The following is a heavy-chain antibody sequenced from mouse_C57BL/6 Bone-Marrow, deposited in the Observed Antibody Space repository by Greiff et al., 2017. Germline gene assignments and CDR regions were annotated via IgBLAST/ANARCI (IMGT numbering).Heavy chain of an antibody. CDR2: IDPSDSYT. V-gene: IGHV1-50*01. CDR1: GYTFTSYW. D-gene: IGHD1-1*01. Sequence: QVQLQQSGAELVKPGASVKLSCKASGYTFTSYWMQWVKQRPGQGLEWIGEIDPSDSYTNYNQKFKGKATLTVDTSSSTAYMQLSSLTSEDSAVYYCARLRYYGSSPYYFDYWGQGTTLTVSS. CDR3: ARLRYYGSSPYYFDY. J-gene: IGHJ2*01.